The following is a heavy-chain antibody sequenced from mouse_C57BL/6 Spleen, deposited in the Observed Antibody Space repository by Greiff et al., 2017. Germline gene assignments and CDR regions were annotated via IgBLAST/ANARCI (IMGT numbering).Heavy chain of an antibody. CDR2: INPNNGGT. D-gene: IGHD1-1*01. CDR1: GYTFTDYN. V-gene: IGHV1-18*01. J-gene: IGHJ2*01. CDR3: ARKGIVVPFDY. Sequence: EVKLVESGPELVKPGASVKIPCKASGYTFTDYNMDWVKQSHGKSLEWIGDINPNNGGTIYNQKFKGKATLTVDKSSSTAYMELRSLTSEDTAVYYCARKGIVVPFDYWGQGTTLTVSS.